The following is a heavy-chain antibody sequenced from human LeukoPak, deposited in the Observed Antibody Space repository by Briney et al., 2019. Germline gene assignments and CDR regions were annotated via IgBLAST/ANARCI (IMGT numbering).Heavy chain of an antibody. CDR2: IDPSDSYT. CDR3: ARQQEGATLDY. CDR1: GYSFTSHW. J-gene: IGHJ4*02. Sequence: GESLKISCKGSGYSFTSHWIGWVRQMPGKGLEWMGRIDPSDSYTTYKPSIQGHVTISADKSVNTAYLHWSSLKPSDTAMYFCARQQEGATLDYWGQGTLVIVSS. D-gene: IGHD1-26*01. V-gene: IGHV5-10-1*01.